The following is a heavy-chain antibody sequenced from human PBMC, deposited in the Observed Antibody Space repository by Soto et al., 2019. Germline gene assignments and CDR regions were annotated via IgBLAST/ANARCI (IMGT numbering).Heavy chain of an antibody. CDR1: GGSISSGDYY. D-gene: IGHD5-18*01. Sequence: QVQLQESGPGLVKPSQTLSLTCTVSGGSISSGDYYWSWIRQPPGKGLEWVGYIYYSGSTYYNPSPKSRVTTSVDTSKNQFSLKLSSVTAADTAVYYCASNSYGYTFYAYWGQGTLVTVSS. CDR3: ASNSYGYTFYAY. CDR2: IYYSGST. J-gene: IGHJ4*02. V-gene: IGHV4-30-4*01.